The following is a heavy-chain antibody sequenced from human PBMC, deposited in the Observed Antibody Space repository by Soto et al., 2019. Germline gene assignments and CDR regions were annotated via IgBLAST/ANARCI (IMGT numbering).Heavy chain of an antibody. CDR2: ISGSGGST. V-gene: IGHV3-23*01. J-gene: IGHJ5*02. CDR3: AKDRRIAAAGTPVDWFDP. CDR1: GFTFSSYA. D-gene: IGHD6-13*01. Sequence: LRLSCAASGFTFSSYAMSWVRQAPGKGLEWVSAISGSGGSTYYADSVKGRFTISRDNSKNTLYLQMNSLRAEDTAVYYCAKDRRIAAAGTPVDWFDPWGQGTLVTVSS.